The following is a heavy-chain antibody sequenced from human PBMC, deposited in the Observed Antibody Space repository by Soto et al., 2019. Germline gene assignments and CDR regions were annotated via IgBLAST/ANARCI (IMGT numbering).Heavy chain of an antibody. J-gene: IGHJ4*02. V-gene: IGHV3-23*01. CDR2: ISGSGGST. CDR3: ATKLGHRAYRTVVSSGYFDY. Sequence: PGESLRLSCAASGFTFSSYAMSWVRQAPGKGLEWGSAISGSGGSTYYADSVKGRFTISRDNSKNTLYMQMNSLRAEDTAVYYCATKLGHRAYRTVVSSGYFDYWGQGTLVPLSS. D-gene: IGHD3-22*01. CDR1: GFTFSSYA.